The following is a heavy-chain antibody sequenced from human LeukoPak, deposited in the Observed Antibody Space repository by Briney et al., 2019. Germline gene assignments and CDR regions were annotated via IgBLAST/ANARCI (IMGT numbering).Heavy chain of an antibody. CDR2: ISFDGHT. V-gene: IGHV3-30*18. Sequence: PGGSLRLSCAASGFTFSSYGMHWVRQAPGKGLEWVTVISFDGHTNYADSVKGRFTISRDNSKNTLYLQMNGLRGEDTAVYYCAKERGSTTHFDYWGQGTLVTVSS. CDR3: AKERGSTTHFDY. J-gene: IGHJ4*02. D-gene: IGHD2-2*01. CDR1: GFTFSSYG.